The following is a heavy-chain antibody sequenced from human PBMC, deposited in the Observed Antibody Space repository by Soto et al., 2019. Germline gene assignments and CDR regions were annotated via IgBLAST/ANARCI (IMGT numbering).Heavy chain of an antibody. V-gene: IGHV3-30-3*01. D-gene: IGHD2-15*01. CDR1: GFTFNTYA. J-gene: IGHJ6*01. Sequence: QVQLVESGGGVVQPGRSLRLSCAASGFTFNTYAMHWVRQAPVKGLEWVSSISYVVTHKYYADSVKGRFTISRDNSMNSLYLQMNSLRGEDTAEYYCARGRVVGGSGFNLYAMDVWGQGTTVTVSS. CDR3: ARGRVVGGSGFNLYAMDV. CDR2: ISYVVTHK.